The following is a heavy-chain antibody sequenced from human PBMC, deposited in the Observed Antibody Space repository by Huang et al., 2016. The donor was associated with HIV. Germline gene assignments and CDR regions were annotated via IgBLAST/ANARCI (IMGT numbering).Heavy chain of an antibody. CDR2: IYGGGTT. Sequence: EVQLVESGGGLIQPGGSLRLSCAASGFTVSDNFLSWVRQAPGQGLEWVSIIYGGGTTYYADSVKGRFASSRDNSKNTLFLQMNSLRVEDTAVYYCVLSRQGGGRYTWAFDVWGQGTVVTVSS. CDR1: GFTVSDNF. V-gene: IGHV3-53*01. CDR3: VLSRQGGGRYTWAFDV. D-gene: IGHD1-26*01. J-gene: IGHJ3*01.